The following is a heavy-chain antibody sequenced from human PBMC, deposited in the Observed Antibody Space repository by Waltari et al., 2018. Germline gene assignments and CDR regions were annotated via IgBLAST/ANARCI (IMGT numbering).Heavy chain of an antibody. CDR3: ARDRGIAVAGTGD. V-gene: IGHV3-21*01. CDR2: ISSSSSYI. J-gene: IGHJ4*02. Sequence: EVQLVESGGGLVKPGGSLRRSCAASGCTFSSYSMHWVRQAPGKGLEWVSSISSSSSYIYYADSVKGRFTISRDNAKNSLYLQMNSLRAEDTAVYYCARDRGIAVAGTGDWGQGTLVTVSS. CDR1: GCTFSSYS. D-gene: IGHD6-19*01.